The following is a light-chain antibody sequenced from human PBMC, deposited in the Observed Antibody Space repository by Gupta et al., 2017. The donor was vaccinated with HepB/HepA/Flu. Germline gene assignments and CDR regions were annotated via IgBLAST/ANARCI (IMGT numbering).Light chain of an antibody. CDR3: QQTYSTLTWT. Sequence: DIQMTQSPSSLSASVGDRVAITCRESQSISVHVNWYQQRPGEAPKLLIYAASSLQGGVPLRFSGSGSGTDFTLTISSLQPEDLGTYYCQQTYSTLTWTFGQGTKVDIK. J-gene: IGKJ1*01. CDR1: QSISVH. V-gene: IGKV1-39*01. CDR2: AAS.